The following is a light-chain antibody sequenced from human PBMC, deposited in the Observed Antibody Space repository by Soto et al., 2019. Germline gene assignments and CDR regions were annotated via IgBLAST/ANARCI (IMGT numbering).Light chain of an antibody. CDR3: QQRSNWPPVT. V-gene: IGKV3-11*01. CDR2: DSS. Sequence: EIVLTQSPASLSLSPGERATLSCRASQDISTSLAWYQQKPGQAPRLLIYDSSNRATGIPARFSGSGSGTYFTITISSLEPEDFAVYYCQQRSNWPPVTFGGGTKVEIK. J-gene: IGKJ4*01. CDR1: QDISTS.